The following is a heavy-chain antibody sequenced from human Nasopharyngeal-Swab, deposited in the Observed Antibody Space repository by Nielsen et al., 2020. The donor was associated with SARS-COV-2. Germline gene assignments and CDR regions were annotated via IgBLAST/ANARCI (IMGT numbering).Heavy chain of an antibody. V-gene: IGHV3-30-3*01. CDR2: ISYDGSNK. D-gene: IGHD1-26*01. CDR1: GFTFSSYA. Sequence: GESLKISCAASGFTFSSYAMHWVRQAPGKGLEWVAVISYDGSNKYYADSVKGRFTISRDNSKNTLYLQMNSLRAEDTAVYYCARGYRGSYYSPFDYWGQGTLVTVSS. J-gene: IGHJ4*02. CDR3: ARGYRGSYYSPFDY.